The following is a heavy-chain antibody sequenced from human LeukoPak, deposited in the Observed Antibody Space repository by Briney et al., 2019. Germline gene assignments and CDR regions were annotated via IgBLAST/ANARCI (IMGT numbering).Heavy chain of an antibody. CDR2: ICYDGSNK. CDR1: GFTFSSYG. Sequence: PGGSLRLSCAASGFTFSSYGMHWVRQAPGKGLEWVAVICYDGSNKYYADSVKGRFTISRDNSKNTLYLQMNSLRAEDTAVYYCAKVSGYSSSWYRNYYYMDVWGKGTTVTVSS. D-gene: IGHD6-13*01. J-gene: IGHJ6*03. V-gene: IGHV3-33*06. CDR3: AKVSGYSSSWYRNYYYMDV.